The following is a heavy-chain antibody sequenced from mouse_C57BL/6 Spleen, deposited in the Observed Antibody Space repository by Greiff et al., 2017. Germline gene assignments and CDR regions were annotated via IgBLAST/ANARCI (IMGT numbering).Heavy chain of an antibody. CDR1: GFTFSSYA. CDR3: ARDADYGSSLDY. Sequence: EVKLVESGGGLVKPGGSLKLSCAASGFTFSSYAMSWVRQTPEKRLEWVATISDGGSYTYYPDNVKGRFTLSRDNAKNNLYLQMSHLKSEDTAMYYCARDADYGSSLDYWGQGTTLTVSS. J-gene: IGHJ2*01. V-gene: IGHV5-4*01. D-gene: IGHD1-1*01. CDR2: ISDGGSYT.